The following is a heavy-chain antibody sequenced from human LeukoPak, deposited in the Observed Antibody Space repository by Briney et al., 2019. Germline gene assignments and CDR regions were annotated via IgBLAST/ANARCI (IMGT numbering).Heavy chain of an antibody. CDR1: GGTFNKYG. V-gene: IGHV1-69*13. D-gene: IGHD3-10*01. Sequence: SVKVSCKASGGTFNKYGFSWVRQAPGQGLEWMGGIIPLLGTTNYPQKFQGRVTITADGSTTTIYMELSSLKSDDTAVYYCASERGATQYFDYWGQGTLVTVSS. CDR2: IIPLLGTT. J-gene: IGHJ4*02. CDR3: ASERGATQYFDY.